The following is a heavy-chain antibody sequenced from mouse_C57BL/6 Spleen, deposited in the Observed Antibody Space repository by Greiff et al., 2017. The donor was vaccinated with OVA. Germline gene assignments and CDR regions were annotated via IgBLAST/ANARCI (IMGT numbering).Heavy chain of an antibody. CDR1: GFSLTSYG. CDR2: IWSGGST. V-gene: IGHV2-2*01. D-gene: IGHD1-1*01. J-gene: IGHJ1*03. CDR3: ASYYYGSSYGDWYFDV. Sequence: VQLQQSGPGLVQPSQSLSITCTVSGFSLTSYGVHWVRQSPGKGLEWLGVIWSGGSTDYNAAFISRLSISKDNSKSQVFFKMNSLQADDTAIYYCASYYYGSSYGDWYFDVWGTGTTVTVSS.